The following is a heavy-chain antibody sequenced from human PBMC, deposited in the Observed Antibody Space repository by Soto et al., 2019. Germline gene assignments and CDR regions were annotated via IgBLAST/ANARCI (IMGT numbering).Heavy chain of an antibody. CDR1: GGSISSYY. CDR3: ARVPGSGSGYYYGMDV. J-gene: IGHJ6*02. CDR2: IYYSGST. Sequence: SETLSLTCTVSGGSISSYYWSWIRQPPGKGLEWIGYIYYSGSTNYNPSLKSRVTISVDTSKNQFSLKLSSVTAAGTAVYYCARVPGSGSGYYYGMDVWGQGTTVTVSS. D-gene: IGHD3-10*01. V-gene: IGHV4-59*01.